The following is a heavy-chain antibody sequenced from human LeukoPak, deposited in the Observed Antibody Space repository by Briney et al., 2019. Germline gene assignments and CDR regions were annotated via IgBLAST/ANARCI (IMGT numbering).Heavy chain of an antibody. Sequence: GASVKVSCKISGYTLTELSMHWVRQAPGKGLEWMGGFDPEDGATLYAQKFRGRITMTEDTSTDTAYMELSRLTSEDTAVYYCATPPTIIDHYFDYWGQGTLVTVSS. D-gene: IGHD5-12*01. CDR2: FDPEDGAT. CDR3: ATPPTIIDHYFDY. V-gene: IGHV1-24*01. J-gene: IGHJ4*02. CDR1: GYTLTELS.